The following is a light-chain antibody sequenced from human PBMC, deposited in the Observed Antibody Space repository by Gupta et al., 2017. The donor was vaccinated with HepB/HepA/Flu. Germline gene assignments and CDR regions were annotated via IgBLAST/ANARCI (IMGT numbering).Light chain of an antibody. CDR3: QHFNSYPLT. Sequence: DFKMTQSPSSLSAAVGDTVTITCRASQGSSTLLAWFQYTPGKAPKPLIFSASTLHSGVPSRFSGSGSGTDFTLTISSLQPEDIATYYCQHFNSYPLTFGGGTKVEI. CDR2: SAS. J-gene: IGKJ4*01. V-gene: IGKV1-16*01. CDR1: QGSSTL.